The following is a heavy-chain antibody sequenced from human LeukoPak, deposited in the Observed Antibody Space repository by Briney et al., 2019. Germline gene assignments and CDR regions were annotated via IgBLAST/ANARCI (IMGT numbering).Heavy chain of an antibody. J-gene: IGHJ4*02. V-gene: IGHV3-53*05. D-gene: IGHD6-19*01. CDR1: GFTVSSNY. CDR3: AKDKAVAGINYFDY. Sequence: GGSLRLSCAASGFTVSSNYMSLVRQAPGKGLEWVSVIYSGGRTNYADSVKGRFTISRDNSKNTLYLQMNRLRAEDTALYYCAKDKAVAGINYFDYWGQGTLVTVSS. CDR2: IYSGGRT.